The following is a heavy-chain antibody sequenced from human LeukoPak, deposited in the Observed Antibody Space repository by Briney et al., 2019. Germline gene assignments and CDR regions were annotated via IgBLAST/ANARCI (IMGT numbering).Heavy chain of an antibody. CDR1: GGSISSYY. CDR2: IYCSGST. J-gene: IGHJ4*02. D-gene: IGHD2-8*02. V-gene: IGHV4-59*01. Sequence: PSETLSLTCTVSGGSISSYYWSWIRQPPGKGLEWIGYIYCSGSTNYNPSLKSRVTISVDTSKNQFSLKLSSVTAADTAVYYCARLSGGDFDYWGQGTLVTVSS. CDR3: ARLSGGDFDY.